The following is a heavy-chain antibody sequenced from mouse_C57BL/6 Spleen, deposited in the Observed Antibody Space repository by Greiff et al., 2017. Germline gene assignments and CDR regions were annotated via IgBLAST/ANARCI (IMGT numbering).Heavy chain of an antibody. CDR3: VRHVNDYDWYFDV. D-gene: IGHD2-4*01. J-gene: IGHJ1*03. CDR1: GFSFNPYA. CDR2: IRSKSNNNAT. V-gene: IGHV10-1*01. Sequence: GGGLVQPKGSLNLSCAASGFSFNPYAMNWVRQAPGKGLEWVARIRSKSNNNATYYADSVKHRFTISRDDSESMLYLQMNNVKTEDKAMYCGVRHVNDYDWYFDVWGTGTTVTVSS.